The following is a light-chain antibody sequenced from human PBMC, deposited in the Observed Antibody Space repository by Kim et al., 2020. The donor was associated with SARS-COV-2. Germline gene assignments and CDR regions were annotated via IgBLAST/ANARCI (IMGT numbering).Light chain of an antibody. Sequence: DIQMTQSPSSLSASVRDRVTITCRASQGISHDLAWYQQKPGKVPKLLIYAASTLHSGVPSRFSGSGSGTDFTLTISSLQPEDVATYYCQEYNSSPWTFGQGTKVDIK. CDR2: AAS. CDR1: QGISHD. V-gene: IGKV1-27*01. J-gene: IGKJ1*01. CDR3: QEYNSSPWT.